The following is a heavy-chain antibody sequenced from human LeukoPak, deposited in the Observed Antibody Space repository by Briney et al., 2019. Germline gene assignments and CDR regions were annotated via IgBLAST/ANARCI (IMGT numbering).Heavy chain of an antibody. CDR1: GFTFSSYA. CDR3: ARDMADILTGYYTSGRVRNWFDP. Sequence: GRSLRLSCAASGFTFSSYAMHWVRQAPGKGLEWVAVISYDGSNKYYADSVKGRFTISRDNSKNTLYLQMNSLRAEDTAVYYCARDMADILTGYYTSGRVRNWFDPWGQGTLVTVSS. V-gene: IGHV3-30*04. CDR2: ISYDGSNK. D-gene: IGHD3-9*01. J-gene: IGHJ5*02.